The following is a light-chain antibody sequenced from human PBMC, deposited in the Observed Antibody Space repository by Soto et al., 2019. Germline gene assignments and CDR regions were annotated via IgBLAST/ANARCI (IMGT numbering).Light chain of an antibody. CDR2: EVS. CDR3: CSYAGSSTSLYV. J-gene: IGLJ1*01. Sequence: QSALTQPASVSGTPGQSITISCTGTSSDVGSYNLVSWYQQHPDKAPKLMIYEVSKRPSGVSNRFSGSKSGNTASLTISGLQAEDEADYYCCSYAGSSTSLYVFGTGTKVTVL. CDR1: SSDVGSYNL. V-gene: IGLV2-23*02.